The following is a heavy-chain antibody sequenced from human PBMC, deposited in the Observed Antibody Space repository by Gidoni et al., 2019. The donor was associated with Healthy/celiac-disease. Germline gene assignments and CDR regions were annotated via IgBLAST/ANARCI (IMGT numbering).Heavy chain of an antibody. D-gene: IGHD2-2*01. CDR2: INHSGST. Sequence: QVQLQQWGAGLLKPSETLSLTCAVYGGSFSGYYWSWIRQPPGKGLEWIGVINHSGSTNYNPSPKSPVTISVDTSKDQFSLKLSSVTAADTAVDYCAKGFVIDPASINWFDPWGQGTLVTVSS. V-gene: IGHV4-34*01. CDR3: AKGFVIDPASINWFDP. CDR1: GGSFSGYY. J-gene: IGHJ5*02.